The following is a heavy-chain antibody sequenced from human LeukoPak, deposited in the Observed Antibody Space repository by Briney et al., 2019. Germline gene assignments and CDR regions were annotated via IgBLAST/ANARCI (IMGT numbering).Heavy chain of an antibody. CDR3: ARDHSNWNYAPDF. V-gene: IGHV1-8*02. CDR2: MNPNSGNT. J-gene: IGHJ4*02. CDR1: GYTFTSYD. Sequence: ASVKVSCKASGYTFTSYDINWVRQATGQGLEWMGWMNPNSGNTGYAQKFRDRVTMSTDTSTGTAYLDVRSPTSDDTAVYYCARDHSNWNYAPDFWGQGTLVIVSS. D-gene: IGHD1-7*01.